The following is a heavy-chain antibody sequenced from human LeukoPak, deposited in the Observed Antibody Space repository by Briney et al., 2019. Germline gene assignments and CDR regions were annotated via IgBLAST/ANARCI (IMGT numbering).Heavy chain of an antibody. V-gene: IGHV1-18*01. Sequence: ASVKVSCKSSGFTFALYGVSWVRQAPGQGLEWMGWISGYNGNTKYAENLQGRLTMTIDSATSTAYMELRSLRSDDTAVFYCARDRNMWALDIWGQGTMVT. CDR1: GFTFALYG. J-gene: IGHJ3*02. CDR2: ISGYNGNT. CDR3: ARDRNMWALDI. D-gene: IGHD2-21*01.